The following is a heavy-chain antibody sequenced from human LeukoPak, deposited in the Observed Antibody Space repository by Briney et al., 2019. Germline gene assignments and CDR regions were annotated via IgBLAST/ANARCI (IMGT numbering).Heavy chain of an antibody. V-gene: IGHV1-69*04. Sequence: SVTVSCKASGGTFSSYAISWVRQAPGQGLEWMGRIIPILGIANYAQKFQGRVTITADKSTSTAYMELSSLRSEDTAVYYCATAPRPVYGSGSYFGYWGQGTLVTVSS. J-gene: IGHJ4*02. CDR2: IIPILGIA. CDR1: GGTFSSYA. CDR3: ATAPRPVYGSGSYFGY. D-gene: IGHD3-10*01.